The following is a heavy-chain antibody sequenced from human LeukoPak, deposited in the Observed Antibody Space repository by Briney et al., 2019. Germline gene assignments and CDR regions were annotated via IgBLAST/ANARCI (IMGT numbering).Heavy chain of an antibody. Sequence: GGSLRLSCAASGFTFSSYRMNWVRQAPGKGLEWVSSISSSSSYIYYADSVKGRFTISRDNAKSSLYLQMNSLRAEDTAVYYCARRAGAYSHPYDYWGQGTLVTVSS. CDR2: ISSSSSYI. CDR3: ARRAGAYSHPYDY. V-gene: IGHV3-21*01. J-gene: IGHJ4*02. CDR1: GFTFSSYR. D-gene: IGHD4/OR15-4a*01.